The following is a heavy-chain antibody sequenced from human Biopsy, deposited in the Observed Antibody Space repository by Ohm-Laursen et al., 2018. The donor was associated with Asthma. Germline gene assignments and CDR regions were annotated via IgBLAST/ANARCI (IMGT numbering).Heavy chain of an antibody. Sequence: SVKVSCKTSGYTFNSAGITWVRQAPGQGLEWMGWISVYNGNTKVAQKLQDRVTMITDTSTSTAYMELTRLRPDDTAVYFCARAVDYSHYYGIDVWGQGTTVTVS. D-gene: IGHD3-10*01. CDR1: GYTFNSAG. CDR2: ISVYNGNT. CDR3: ARAVDYSHYYGIDV. J-gene: IGHJ6*02. V-gene: IGHV1-18*01.